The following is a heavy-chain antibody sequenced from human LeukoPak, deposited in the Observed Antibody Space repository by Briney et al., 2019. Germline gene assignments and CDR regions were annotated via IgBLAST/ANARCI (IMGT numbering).Heavy chain of an antibody. J-gene: IGHJ6*03. CDR3: ARQIVGTSWNYYYSYIDV. Sequence: PSETLSLTCSVSGGSISRSLYHWGWLRQPPGKGLEWIGNVFHSGNTYSSPSLQSRVAFSVDTSKNQFSLKLTSVTATDTAVYYCARQIVGTSWNYYYSYIDVWGKGTSVSVSS. D-gene: IGHD1-1*01. CDR2: VFHSGNT. V-gene: IGHV4-39*01. CDR1: GGSISRSLYH.